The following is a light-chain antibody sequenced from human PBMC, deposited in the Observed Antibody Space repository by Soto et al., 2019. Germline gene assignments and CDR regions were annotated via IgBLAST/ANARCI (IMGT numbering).Light chain of an antibody. CDR3: QQYDNLPLT. V-gene: IGKV1-33*01. Sequence: DIQMTQSPSSLSASVGDRVTITCQASQDISNYLNWYQQKPGKAPKLLIYAASNLETGVPSRFSGSGSGTDFTFTISSLQPEDIATYYCQQYDNLPLTLGPGTKVDIK. J-gene: IGKJ3*01. CDR2: AAS. CDR1: QDISNY.